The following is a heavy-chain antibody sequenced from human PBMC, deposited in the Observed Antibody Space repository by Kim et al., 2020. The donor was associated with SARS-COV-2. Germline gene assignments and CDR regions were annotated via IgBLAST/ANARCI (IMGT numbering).Heavy chain of an antibody. V-gene: IGHV4-59*08. J-gene: IGHJ4*02. CDR1: GGSISTYY. CDR3: ARHGYDSSDDYFDY. CDR2: IYYSGST. D-gene: IGHD3-22*01. Sequence: SETLSLTCTVSGGSISTYYWSWIRQPPGKGLEWIGYIYYSGSTNHNPSLKSRVTISVDTSKNQFSLKLSSVTAADTAVYYCARHGYDSSDDYFDYWGQGTLVTVFS.